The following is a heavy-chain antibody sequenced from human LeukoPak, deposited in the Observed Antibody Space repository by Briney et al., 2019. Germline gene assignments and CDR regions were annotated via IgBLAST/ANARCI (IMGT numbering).Heavy chain of an antibody. CDR2: IYHTGST. J-gene: IGHJ4*02. D-gene: IGHD7-27*01. V-gene: IGHV4-59*02. CDR1: GGSVSDYY. Sequence: SETLSLTCTISGGSVSDYYWSWLRQSPGKGLEWIGYIYHTGSTSYSPSLKSRVTISADTSQNQFSLKLSSVTAADAAVYYCASRKLGNDYWGQGTLVTVSS. CDR3: ASRKLGNDY.